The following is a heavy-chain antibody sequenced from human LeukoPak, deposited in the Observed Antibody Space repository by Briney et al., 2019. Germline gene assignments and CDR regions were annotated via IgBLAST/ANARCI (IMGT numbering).Heavy chain of an antibody. V-gene: IGHV4-34*01. CDR1: GGSFSGYY. Sequence: SETLSLTCAVYGGSFSGYYWSWIRQPPGKGLEWIGEINHSGSTNYNPSLKSRVTMSVDTSKNQFSLKLSSVTAADTAVYYCARGTAARFFDYWGQGTLVTVSS. D-gene: IGHD6-6*01. CDR3: ARGTAARFFDY. CDR2: INHSGST. J-gene: IGHJ4*02.